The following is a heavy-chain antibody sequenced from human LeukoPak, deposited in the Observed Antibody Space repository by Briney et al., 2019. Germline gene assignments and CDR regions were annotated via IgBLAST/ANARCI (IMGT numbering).Heavy chain of an antibody. V-gene: IGHV4-30-2*01. CDR3: ARVGPYYYDSSGTIDY. J-gene: IGHJ4*02. CDR1: GGSISSGGYS. CDR2: IYHSGST. D-gene: IGHD3-22*01. Sequence: SETLSLTCAVSGGSISSGGYSWSWIRQPPGKGLEWIGYIYHSGSTYYNPSLKSRVTISVDRSKNQFSLKLSSVTAADTAVYYCARVGPYYYDSSGTIDYWGQGTLVTVSS.